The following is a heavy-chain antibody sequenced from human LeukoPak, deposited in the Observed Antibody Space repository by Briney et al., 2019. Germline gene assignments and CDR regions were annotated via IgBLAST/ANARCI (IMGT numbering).Heavy chain of an antibody. J-gene: IGHJ4*02. CDR3: AKDRSGGMNSAEY. Sequence: GGSLRLPCAASGFIFKNFGMYWVRQAPGTGLEWVAFIRYDGSRTYYTDSVKGRFTISRDNSNNTLYLQMNSLRPEDTAVYFCAKDRSGGMNSAEYWGQGTLVTVSS. V-gene: IGHV3-30*02. D-gene: IGHD3-16*01. CDR2: IRYDGSRT. CDR1: GFIFKNFG.